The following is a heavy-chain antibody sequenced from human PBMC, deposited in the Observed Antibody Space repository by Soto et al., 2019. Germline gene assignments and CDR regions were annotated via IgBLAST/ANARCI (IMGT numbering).Heavy chain of an antibody. CDR3: ARGGYSSSWYPYYYYYYYGMDV. D-gene: IGHD6-13*01. V-gene: IGHV1-8*01. CDR2: MNPNSGNT. J-gene: IGHJ6*02. Sequence: GASVKVSCKASGYTFTSYDINWVRQATGQGLEWMGWMNPNSGNTGYARKFQGRVTMTRNTSISTAYMELSSLRSEDTAVYYCARGGYSSSWYPYYYYYYYGMDVWG. CDR1: GYTFTSYD.